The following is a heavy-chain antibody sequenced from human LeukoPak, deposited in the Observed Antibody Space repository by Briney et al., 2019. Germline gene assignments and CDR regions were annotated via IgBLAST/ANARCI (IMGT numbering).Heavy chain of an antibody. Sequence: ASVKVSCKASGYTFTGYYMHWVRQAPGQGLEWMGWINPNSGGTNYAQKFQGRVTMTRDTSISTAYMELSRLRSDDTAVYYCARAWYSGSYYFDYWGQGTLVTVSS. CDR2: INPNSGGT. CDR1: GYTFTGYY. J-gene: IGHJ4*02. V-gene: IGHV1-2*02. D-gene: IGHD1-26*01. CDR3: ARAWYSGSYYFDY.